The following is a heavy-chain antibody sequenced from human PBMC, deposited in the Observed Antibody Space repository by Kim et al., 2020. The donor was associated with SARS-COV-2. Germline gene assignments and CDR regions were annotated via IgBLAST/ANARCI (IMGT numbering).Heavy chain of an antibody. J-gene: IGHJ4*02. CDR3: AKVRGVGTQWLVPCDY. CDR2: ISGSGGST. V-gene: IGHV3-23*01. CDR1: GFTFSSYA. D-gene: IGHD6-19*01. Sequence: GGSLRLSCAASGFTFSSYAMSWVRQAPGKGLEWVSVISGSGGSTYYADSVKGRFTISRDNSKNTLYLQMNSLRAEDTAVYYCAKVRGVGTQWLVPCDYWGQGTLVTVSS.